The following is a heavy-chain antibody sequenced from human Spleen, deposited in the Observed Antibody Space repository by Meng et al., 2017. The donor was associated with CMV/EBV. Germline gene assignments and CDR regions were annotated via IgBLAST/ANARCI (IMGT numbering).Heavy chain of an antibody. CDR3: ARDLRPGTTIFGVRSIHYGMDV. J-gene: IGHJ6*02. V-gene: IGHV1-2*06. Sequence: ASVKVSCKASGYTFTGYYIHWVRQAPGQRVEWMGRMNPKSGTKNYAQKFQGRVTMTRDTSIRTAYMELSSLRSDDTAVYYCARDLRPGTTIFGVRSIHYGMDVWGQGTTVTVSS. D-gene: IGHD3-3*01. CDR1: GYTFTGYY. CDR2: MNPKSGTK.